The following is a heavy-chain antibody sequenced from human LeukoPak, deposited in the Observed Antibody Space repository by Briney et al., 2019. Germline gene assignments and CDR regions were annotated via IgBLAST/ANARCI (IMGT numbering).Heavy chain of an antibody. CDR2: ISGSGGST. V-gene: IGHV3-23*01. CDR3: AKAKIAVAGLDY. D-gene: IGHD6-19*01. J-gene: IGHJ4*02. CDR1: GFTFSSYA. Sequence: PGGSLRLSCAASGFTFSSYAMSWVRQAPGKWREWVSAISGSGGSTYYADSVKGRFTISRDNSKNTLYLQMNSLRAEDTAVYYCAKAKIAVAGLDYWGQGTLVTVSS.